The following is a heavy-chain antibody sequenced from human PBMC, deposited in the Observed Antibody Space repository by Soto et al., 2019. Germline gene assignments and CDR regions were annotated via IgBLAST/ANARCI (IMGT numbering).Heavy chain of an antibody. CDR1: GYTFTIYA. CDR2: INAGNGNT. Sequence: ASVKVSCKASGYTFTIYARHWVRQAPGQRLEWMGWINAGNGNTKYSQKFQGRVTITRDTSASTAYMELSSLRSEDTAVYYCARGEFLSYDDYWGQGTLVTVSS. V-gene: IGHV1-3*01. D-gene: IGHD3-16*01. J-gene: IGHJ4*02. CDR3: ARGEFLSYDDY.